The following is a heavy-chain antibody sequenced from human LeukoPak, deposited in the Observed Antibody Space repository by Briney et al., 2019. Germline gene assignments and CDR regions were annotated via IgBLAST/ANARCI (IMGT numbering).Heavy chain of an antibody. Sequence: PGGSLRLSCAASGFTFSSYDMRWVRQATGKGLEWVSAIGTAGDTYYPGSVKGRFTISRENAKNSLYLQMNSLRAGDTAVYYCARDPGDRRLVYWGQGTLVTVSS. CDR3: ARDPGDRRLVY. CDR2: IGTAGDT. J-gene: IGHJ4*02. CDR1: GFTFSSYD. V-gene: IGHV3-13*01.